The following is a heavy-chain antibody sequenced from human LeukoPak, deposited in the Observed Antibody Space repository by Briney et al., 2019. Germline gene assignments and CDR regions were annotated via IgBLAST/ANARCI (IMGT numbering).Heavy chain of an antibody. CDR2: ISYDGSNK. CDR3: ARDGGVGDGYEAIDY. CDR1: GFTFSSYA. Sequence: GGSLRLSCAASGFTFSSYAMHWVRQAPGKGLEWVAVISYDGSNKYYADSVKGRFTISRDNSKNTLYLQMNSLRTEDTAVYYCARDGGVGDGYEAIDYWGQGTLVTVSS. J-gene: IGHJ4*02. D-gene: IGHD5-24*01. V-gene: IGHV3-30-3*01.